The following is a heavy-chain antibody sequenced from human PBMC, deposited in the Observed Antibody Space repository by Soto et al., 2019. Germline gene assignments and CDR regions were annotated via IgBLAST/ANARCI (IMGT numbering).Heavy chain of an antibody. Sequence: SGPTLVNPTETLTLTCTVSGFSLSNARMGVSWIRQPPGKALEWLAHIFSNDEKSYSTSLKSRLTISKDTSKSQVVLTMTNMDPVDTATYYCARTYSSSWFRIFDYWGQGTLVTVSS. V-gene: IGHV2-26*01. CDR1: GFSLSNARMG. CDR2: IFSNDEK. J-gene: IGHJ4*02. CDR3: ARTYSSSWFRIFDY. D-gene: IGHD6-13*01.